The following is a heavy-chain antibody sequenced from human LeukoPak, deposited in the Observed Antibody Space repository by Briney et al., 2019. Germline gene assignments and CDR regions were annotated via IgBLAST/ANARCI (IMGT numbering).Heavy chain of an antibody. CDR3: ARHEGGSSGYSDY. V-gene: IGHV4-39*01. CDR2: IYYSGST. Sequence: SETLSLTCTVSGGSISSYYWDWIRQPPGMGLEYIGSIYYSGSTYYNPSLKSRVTISVDTSKNQFSLKLSSVTAADTAVYYCARHEGGSSGYSDYWGQGTLVTVSS. CDR1: GGSISSYY. J-gene: IGHJ4*02. D-gene: IGHD3-22*01.